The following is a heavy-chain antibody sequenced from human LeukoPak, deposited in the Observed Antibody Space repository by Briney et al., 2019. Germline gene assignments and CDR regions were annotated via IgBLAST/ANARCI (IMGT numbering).Heavy chain of an antibody. V-gene: IGHV1-8*01. D-gene: IGHD6-19*01. CDR2: MNPNSGNT. CDR1: GYTFTSYD. CDR3: ASATVAGSIPFGY. Sequence: GASVKVSCKASGYTFTSYDINWVRQATGQGLEWMGWMNPNSGNTGYAQKFQGRVTMTRNTSISTAYMELSRLRSDDTAVYYCASATVAGSIPFGYWGQGTLVTVSS. J-gene: IGHJ4*02.